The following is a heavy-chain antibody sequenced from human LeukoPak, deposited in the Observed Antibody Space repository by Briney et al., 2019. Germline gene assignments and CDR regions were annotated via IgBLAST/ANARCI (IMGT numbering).Heavy chain of an antibody. CDR3: AVTVLIYYYYGMDV. V-gene: IGHV3-21*01. D-gene: IGHD1-14*01. Sequence: PGGSLGLSCAASGFTFSSYSMNWVRQAPGPGLEWVSSISSSSSYIYYANTVKGRFTISRDNANTSLYLQMNRLRAAHTAVYYCAVTVLIYYYYGMDVWGQGTTVTVSS. J-gene: IGHJ6*02. CDR1: GFTFSSYS. CDR2: ISSSSSYI.